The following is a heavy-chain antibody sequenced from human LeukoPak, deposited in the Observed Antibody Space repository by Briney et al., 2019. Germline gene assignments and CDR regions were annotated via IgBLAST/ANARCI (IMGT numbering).Heavy chain of an antibody. CDR3: ARVNRYYDSSGYLYFDY. J-gene: IGHJ4*02. CDR2: IYYSGST. Sequence: PSETLSLTCTVSGGSISSGDYYWSWIRQPPGKGLEWIGYIYYSGSTYYNPSLKSRVTISVDTSKNQFSLKLSSVTAADTAVYYCARVNRYYDSSGYLYFDYWGQGTLVTVSS. D-gene: IGHD3-22*01. CDR1: GGSISSGDYY. V-gene: IGHV4-30-4*08.